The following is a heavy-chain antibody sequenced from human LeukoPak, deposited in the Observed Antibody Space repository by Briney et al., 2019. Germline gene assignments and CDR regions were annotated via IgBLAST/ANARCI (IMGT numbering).Heavy chain of an antibody. J-gene: IGHJ4*02. D-gene: IGHD1-26*01. Sequence: GGSLRLSCAVSGFTFSDYAMSWVRQAPGKGLEWVLGISFSGRSTNYADSVKGRFIISRDNSNNTLYLQMNSLRAEDTAVYYCAKDREKAVGATIFDHWGQGALVTVSS. V-gene: IGHV3-23*01. CDR1: GFTFSDYA. CDR3: AKDREKAVGATIFDH. CDR2: ISFSGRST.